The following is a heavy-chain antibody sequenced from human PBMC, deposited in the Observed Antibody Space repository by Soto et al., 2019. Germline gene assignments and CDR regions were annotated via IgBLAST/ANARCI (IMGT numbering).Heavy chain of an antibody. CDR1: GGSISSSSYY. CDR3: ARGHQGGIVVGVGAPRGRFDY. J-gene: IGHJ4*02. D-gene: IGHD2-15*01. Sequence: QLQLQESGPGLVKPSETLSLTCTVSGGSISSSSYYWGWIRQPPGKGLEWIGSIYYSGSTYYNPYLHSRVTISVDTSKNPFPLELSSVAAGDTAVYYCARGHQGGIVVGVGAPRGRFDYWGQGTLVTVSS. V-gene: IGHV4-39*01. CDR2: IYYSGST.